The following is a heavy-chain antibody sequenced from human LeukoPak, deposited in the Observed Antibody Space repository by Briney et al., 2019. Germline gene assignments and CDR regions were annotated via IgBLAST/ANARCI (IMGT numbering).Heavy chain of an antibody. D-gene: IGHD2-2*01. J-gene: IGHJ4*02. CDR2: IYSGGST. V-gene: IGHV3-53*01. Sequence: GGSLRLSCAASGFTVSSNYMSWVRQAPGKGLEWVSVIYSGGSTYYADSVKGRFTISGDNSKNTLYLQMNSLRAEDTAVYYCARADCSSTSCYGPFDYWGQGTLVTVSS. CDR1: GFTVSSNY. CDR3: ARADCSSTSCYGPFDY.